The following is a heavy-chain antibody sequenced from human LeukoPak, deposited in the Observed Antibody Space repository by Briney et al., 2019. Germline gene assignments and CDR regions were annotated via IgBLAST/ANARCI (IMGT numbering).Heavy chain of an antibody. CDR3: ARHSKLVVVPADYGMDV. D-gene: IGHD2-2*01. CDR1: GYSFTSYW. V-gene: IGHV5-51*01. J-gene: IGHJ6*02. Sequence: GESLKISCKGSGYSFTSYWIGWVRQMPGKGLEWMGIIYPGDSGTRYSPSFQGQVTISADKSISTAYLQWSSLKASDTAMYYCARHSKLVVVPADYGMDVWGQGTTVTVSS. CDR2: IYPGDSGT.